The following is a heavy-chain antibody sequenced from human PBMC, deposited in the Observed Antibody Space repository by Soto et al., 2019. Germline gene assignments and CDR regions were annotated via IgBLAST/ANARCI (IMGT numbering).Heavy chain of an antibody. CDR2: ISSSSSSI. D-gene: IGHD3-3*01. V-gene: IGHV3-48*02. CDR3: ERGPRITLFGAVILGGGLDV. Sequence: GVSLRLSCAASGFTFSSYSMNWVRQAPGKGLEWVSYISSSSSSIYYADSVKGRFTISRDNAKNSLYLQVKRLRDDEKAVYYCERGPRITLFGAVILGGGLDVWGQGTTVTVSS. CDR1: GFTFSSYS. J-gene: IGHJ6*02.